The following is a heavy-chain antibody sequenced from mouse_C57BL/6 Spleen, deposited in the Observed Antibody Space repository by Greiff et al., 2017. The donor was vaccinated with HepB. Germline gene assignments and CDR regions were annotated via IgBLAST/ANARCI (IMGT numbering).Heavy chain of an antibody. D-gene: IGHD2-3*01. CDR3: ARNSDGYYEGAMDY. CDR1: GFSLTSYG. Sequence: VQLVESGPGLVQPSQSLSITCTVSGFSLTSYGVHWVRQSPGKGLEWLGVIWSGGSTDYNAAFISRLSISKDNSKSQVFFKMNSLQADDTAIYYCARNSDGYYEGAMDYWGQGTSVTVSS. J-gene: IGHJ4*01. CDR2: IWSGGST. V-gene: IGHV2-2*01.